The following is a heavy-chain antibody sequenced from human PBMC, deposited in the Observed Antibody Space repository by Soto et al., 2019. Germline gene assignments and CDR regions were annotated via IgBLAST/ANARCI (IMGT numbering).Heavy chain of an antibody. CDR2: IDYSGST. J-gene: IGHJ5*02. D-gene: IGHD2-2*02. CDR1: GDSISSGGYY. V-gene: IGHV4-31*03. Sequence: SETLSLTCTVSGDSISSGGYYWSWIRQHPGKGLEWIGYIDYSGSTYYNPSLKSRVTMSIDTSKNQFSLNLSSVTAADTAVFYCARGGYCRGSSCYTPVHWFDPWGQGTLVTVSS. CDR3: ARGGYCRGSSCYTPVHWFDP.